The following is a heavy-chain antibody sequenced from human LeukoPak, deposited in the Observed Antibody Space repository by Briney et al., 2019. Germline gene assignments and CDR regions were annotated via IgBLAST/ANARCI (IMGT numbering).Heavy chain of an antibody. Sequence: PGGSLRLSCAASGFTFSDYYMSWIRQAPGKGLEWVSYITSSGSTISYADSVKGRFTISRDNAKNSLYLQMNSLRPEDTAVYYCARVLRYCSGGNCYSGGLGYMDVWGKGTTVTISS. CDR2: ITSSGSTI. V-gene: IGHV3-11*04. CDR3: ARVLRYCSGGNCYSGGLGYMDV. D-gene: IGHD2-15*01. J-gene: IGHJ6*03. CDR1: GFTFSDYY.